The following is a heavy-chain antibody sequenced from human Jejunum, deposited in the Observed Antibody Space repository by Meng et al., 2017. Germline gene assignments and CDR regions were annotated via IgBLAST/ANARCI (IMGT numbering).Heavy chain of an antibody. CDR1: GFTFSNAW. J-gene: IGHJ4*02. CDR2: IKSKTDGGTT. D-gene: IGHD6-19*01. V-gene: IGHV3-15*01. Sequence: GESLKISCAASGFTFSNAWMSWVRQAPGKGLEWVGRIKSKTDGGTTDYGAPVKGRFTMSRDDSKNTLYLQMNSLRAEDTAVYFCAGDGSGWYVAYWGQGTLVTVSS. CDR3: AGDGSGWYVAY.